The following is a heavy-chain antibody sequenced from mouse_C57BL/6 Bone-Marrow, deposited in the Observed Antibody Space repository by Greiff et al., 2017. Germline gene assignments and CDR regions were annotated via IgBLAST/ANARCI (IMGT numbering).Heavy chain of an antibody. Sequence: QVQLQQPGAELVRPGSSVKLSCKASGYTFTSYWMDWVKPRPGQGLEWIGNIYPSDSETHYNQKFKDKATLTVDKSSSTAYMQLSSLTSEDSAVYYCASYYYGSTYYFDYWGQGTTLTVSS. CDR1: GYTFTSYW. V-gene: IGHV1-61*01. J-gene: IGHJ2*01. CDR2: IYPSDSET. D-gene: IGHD1-1*01. CDR3: ASYYYGSTYYFDY.